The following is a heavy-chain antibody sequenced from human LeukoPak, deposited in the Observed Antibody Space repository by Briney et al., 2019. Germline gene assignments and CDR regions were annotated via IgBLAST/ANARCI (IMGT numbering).Heavy chain of an antibody. CDR1: GFTFSSYG. J-gene: IGHJ4*02. CDR2: ISYDGSNK. V-gene: IGHV3-30*18. Sequence: GRSLRLSCAASGFTFSSYGMHWVRQAPGKGLEWVAVISYDGSNKYYADSVEGRFTISRDNSKNTLYLQMNSLRAEDTAVYYCAKDRVYGDYPPYYFDYWGQGTLVTVSS. CDR3: AKDRVYGDYPPYYFDY. D-gene: IGHD4-17*01.